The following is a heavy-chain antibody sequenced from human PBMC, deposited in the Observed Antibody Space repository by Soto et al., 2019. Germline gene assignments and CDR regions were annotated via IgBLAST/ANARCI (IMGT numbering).Heavy chain of an antibody. J-gene: IGHJ4*02. CDR2: MSYDGSNE. D-gene: IGHD1-26*01. V-gene: IGHV3-30*18. Sequence: QVQLVESGGGVVQPGRSLRLSCAASGFTFSHYAMHWVRQAPGKGLEWVALMSYDGSNEYYADSVKGRFTISRDNSKNTPYLQMNSLRAEDTAVYYCAKDGSHTFDYWGQGTLVTVSS. CDR1: GFTFSHYA. CDR3: AKDGSHTFDY.